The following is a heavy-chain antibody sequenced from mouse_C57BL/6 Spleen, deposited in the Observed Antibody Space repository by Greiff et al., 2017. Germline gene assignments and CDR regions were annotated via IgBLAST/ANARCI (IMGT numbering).Heavy chain of an antibody. Sequence: EVMLVESGEGLVKPGGSLKLSCAASGFTFSSYAMSWVRQTPEKRLEWVAYISSGGDYIYYADTVKGRFTISRDNARNTLYLQMSSLKSEDTAMYYCTRSYYSNFEEGYYFDYWGQGTTLTVSS. J-gene: IGHJ2*01. CDR2: ISSGGDYI. CDR1: GFTFSSYA. V-gene: IGHV5-9-1*02. D-gene: IGHD2-5*01. CDR3: TRSYYSNFEEGYYFDY.